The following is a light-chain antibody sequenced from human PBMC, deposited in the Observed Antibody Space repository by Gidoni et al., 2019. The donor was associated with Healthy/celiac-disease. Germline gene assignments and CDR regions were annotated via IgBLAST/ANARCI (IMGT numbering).Light chain of an antibody. Sequence: DFQMTQSPSSLSASVGDRVTITCRASQSISSYLNWYQQKPGKAPKLLIYAASSLQSRVPSRFSGSRSGTDFTLTISSLQPEEYATYYCRQSYSTPRTFGQGTKVEIK. CDR1: QSISSY. CDR3: RQSYSTPRT. J-gene: IGKJ1*01. CDR2: AAS. V-gene: IGKV1-39*01.